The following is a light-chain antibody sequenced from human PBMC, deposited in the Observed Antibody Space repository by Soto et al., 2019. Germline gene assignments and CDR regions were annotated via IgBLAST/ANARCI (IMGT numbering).Light chain of an antibody. CDR1: QGINKD. Sequence: DIQMTQSPSVMSASVGDRVTITCRASQGINKDLVWFQQKPGKVPKRLIYGASSLQNGVPSRFGGSGSGTEFTLTIDNLQPEDFATYYCLQHSSFPRTFGQGTKLDFK. CDR3: LQHSSFPRT. J-gene: IGKJ2*01. CDR2: GAS. V-gene: IGKV1-17*03.